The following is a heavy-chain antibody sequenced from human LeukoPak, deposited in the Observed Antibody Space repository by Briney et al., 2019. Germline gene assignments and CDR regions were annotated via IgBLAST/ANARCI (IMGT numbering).Heavy chain of an antibody. CDR1: GGSISSSSYY. CDR2: IYYSGST. Sequence: PSETLSLTCTVSGGSISSSSYYWGWIRQPPGKGLEWIGSIYYSGSTYYNPSLKSRVTISVDTSKNQFSLKLSSVTAADTAVYYCARAVAVAGMDVWGKGTTVTISS. D-gene: IGHD6-19*01. J-gene: IGHJ6*04. CDR3: ARAVAVAGMDV. V-gene: IGHV4-39*01.